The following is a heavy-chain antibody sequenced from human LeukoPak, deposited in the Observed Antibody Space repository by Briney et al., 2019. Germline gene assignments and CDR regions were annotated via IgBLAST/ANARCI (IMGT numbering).Heavy chain of an antibody. CDR2: LSWNSGNI. Sequence: QSGGSLRLSCAASGFIFDDYAIHWVRQAPGKGLEWVSGLSWNSGNIGYADSVKGRFTMSRDNAKNSLYLQMNSLRFEDTAFYYCAKSNRVRGVSLSAEYFQHWGQGTLVTVSS. D-gene: IGHD3-10*01. CDR1: GFIFDDYA. CDR3: AKSNRVRGVSLSAEYFQH. V-gene: IGHV3-9*01. J-gene: IGHJ1*01.